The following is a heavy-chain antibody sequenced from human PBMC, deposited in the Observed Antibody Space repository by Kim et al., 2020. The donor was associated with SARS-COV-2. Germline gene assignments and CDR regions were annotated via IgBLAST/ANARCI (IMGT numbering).Heavy chain of an antibody. J-gene: IGHJ3*02. CDR3: ARREVVITGGAFDI. Sequence: GGSLRLSCAASGFTVSSYYMSWVRQAPGKGLEWVSVIYSGGSTYYADSVKGRFTISRDNSKNTLYLQMNSLRAEDTAVYYCARREVVITGGAFDIWGQGTMVTVSS. CDR1: GFTVSSYY. V-gene: IGHV3-53*01. CDR2: IYSGGST. D-gene: IGHD3-22*01.